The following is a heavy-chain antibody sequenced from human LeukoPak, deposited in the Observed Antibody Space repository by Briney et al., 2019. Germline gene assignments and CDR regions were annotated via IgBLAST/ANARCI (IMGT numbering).Heavy chain of an antibody. CDR2: IIPIFGTT. CDR1: GGTFSSYS. D-gene: IGHD7-27*01. Sequence: GASVKVSCKASGGTFSSYSISWVRQAPGQGLEWMGRIIPIFGTTNYAQRFLGRVTMTSDESTNTVYLELSSLRSEDTAVYYCARAPSGETLSPYFFDYWGQGTLVTVSS. CDR3: ARAPSGETLSPYFFDY. V-gene: IGHV1-69*15. J-gene: IGHJ4*02.